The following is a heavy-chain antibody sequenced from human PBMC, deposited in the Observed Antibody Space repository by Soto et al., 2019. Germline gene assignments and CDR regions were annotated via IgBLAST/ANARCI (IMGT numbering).Heavy chain of an antibody. CDR3: AKDTLIVVTAPADY. J-gene: IGHJ4*02. Sequence: GGSLRLSCAASGFAFSTCAMTWVRQAPGKGLEWVSAISGNGKSTYYADSVKGRFTISRDNSKNMLYLQMNSLGADDTAVYYCAKDTLIVVTAPADYWGQGPLVTVSS. CDR2: ISGNGKST. D-gene: IGHD3-22*01. V-gene: IGHV3-23*01. CDR1: GFAFSTCA.